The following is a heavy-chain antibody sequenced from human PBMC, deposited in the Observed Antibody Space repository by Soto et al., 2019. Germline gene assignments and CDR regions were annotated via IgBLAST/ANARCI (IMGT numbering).Heavy chain of an antibody. CDR3: ARVYGDYVVDY. CDR2: ISHSGSTR. V-gene: IGHV3-11*01. Sequence: QVQLVESGGGLVRPGGSLRLSCAASGFTFSDYYMSWIRQAPGKGLGWVSYISHSGSTRYYADSVKGRFTLSRDNAKNSLFLQMNSLRAEDTAGYFCARVYGDYVVDYWGQGTLVTVSS. J-gene: IGHJ4*02. D-gene: IGHD4-17*01. CDR1: GFTFSDYY.